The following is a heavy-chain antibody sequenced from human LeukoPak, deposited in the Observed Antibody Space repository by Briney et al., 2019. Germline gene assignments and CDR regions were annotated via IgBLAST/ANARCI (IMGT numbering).Heavy chain of an antibody. CDR3: ARDRGSYTVIDY. J-gene: IGHJ4*02. CDR1: GFTFSSYA. V-gene: IGHV3-30-3*01. CDR2: ISYDGSNK. D-gene: IGHD1-26*01. Sequence: PGGSLRLSCAASGFTFSSYAMHWVRQAPGKGLEWVAVISYDGSNKYYADSVKGRFTISRDNSKNTLYLQMNSLRAEDTAVYYCARDRGSYTVIDYWGQGTLVTVSS.